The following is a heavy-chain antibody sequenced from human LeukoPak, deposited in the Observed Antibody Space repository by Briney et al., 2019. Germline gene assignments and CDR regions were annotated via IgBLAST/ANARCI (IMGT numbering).Heavy chain of an antibody. CDR2: ITASGGST. V-gene: IGHV3-23*01. CDR3: AKYVGQSGSNYYGLDV. D-gene: IGHD1-26*01. Sequence: GGSLRLSCVVSGFTFSSYAMNWVRQAPGKGLEWVSGITASGGSTYYTDSVKGRFTISRDNSKDTLFMQMNSLRDEDTALYYCAKYVGQSGSNYYGLDVWGQGTAVTVSS. CDR1: GFTFSSYA. J-gene: IGHJ6*02.